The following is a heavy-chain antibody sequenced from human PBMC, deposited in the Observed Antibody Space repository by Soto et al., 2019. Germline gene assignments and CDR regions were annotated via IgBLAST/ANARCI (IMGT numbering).Heavy chain of an antibody. CDR3: TTDRSGVVVVAATSYHDAFDI. Sequence: ASVKVSCKASGYTFTSYAMHWVRQAPGQRLEWMGWINAGNGNTKYSQKFQGRVTITRDTSASTAYKELNSLKTEDTAVYYCTTDRSGVVVVAATSYHDAFDIWGQGTMVTVSS. D-gene: IGHD2-15*01. CDR1: GYTFTSYA. V-gene: IGHV1-3*01. J-gene: IGHJ3*02. CDR2: INAGNGNT.